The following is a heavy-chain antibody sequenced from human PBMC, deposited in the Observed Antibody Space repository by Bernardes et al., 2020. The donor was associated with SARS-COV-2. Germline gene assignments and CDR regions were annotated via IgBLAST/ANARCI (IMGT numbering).Heavy chain of an antibody. Sequence: SETLSLTCTVSGGSIVGSHYYWAWIRQAPGKGLEWIGSMFYSGTTFYNPSLKSRVTISVDPSKKQFSLRLGSATAADTALYYCARTVAAAGHDAFDLWGQGTVVTVSS. CDR1: GGSIVGSHYY. CDR3: ARTVAAAGHDAFDL. V-gene: IGHV4-39*01. D-gene: IGHD6-13*01. J-gene: IGHJ3*01. CDR2: MFYSGTT.